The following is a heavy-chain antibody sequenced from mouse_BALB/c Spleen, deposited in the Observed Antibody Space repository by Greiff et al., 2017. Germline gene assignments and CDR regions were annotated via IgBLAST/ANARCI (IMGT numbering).Heavy chain of an antibody. V-gene: IGHV5-6-5*01. Sequence: EVQLVESGGGLVKPGGSLKLSCAASGFTFSSYAMSWVRQTPEKRLEWVASISSGGSTYYPDSVKGRFTISRDNARNILYLQMSSLRSEDTAMFYCARGDDGYYVGYYAMDYWGQGTSVTVSS. CDR1: GFTFSSYA. J-gene: IGHJ4*01. CDR3: ARGDDGYYVGYYAMDY. D-gene: IGHD2-3*01. CDR2: ISSGGST.